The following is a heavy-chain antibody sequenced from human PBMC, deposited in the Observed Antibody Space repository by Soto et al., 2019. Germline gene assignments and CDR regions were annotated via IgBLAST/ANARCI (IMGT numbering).Heavy chain of an antibody. CDR2: IWYDGSNK. D-gene: IGHD1-26*01. V-gene: IGHV3-33*01. J-gene: IGHJ4*02. CDR1: GFTFSSYG. CDR3: ARSGIVGATYFDY. Sequence: PGGSLRLSCAASGFTFSSYGMHWVRQAPGKGLEWVAVIWYDGSNKYYADSVKGQFTISRDNSKNTLYLQMNSLRAEDTAVYYCARSGIVGATYFDYWGQGTLVTVSS.